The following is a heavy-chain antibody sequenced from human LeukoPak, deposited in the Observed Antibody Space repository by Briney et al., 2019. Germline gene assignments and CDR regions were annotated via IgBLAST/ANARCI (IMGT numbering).Heavy chain of an antibody. D-gene: IGHD3-16*01. V-gene: IGHV3-30*03. J-gene: IGHJ4*02. CDR3: AAVRWGVSPNDY. CDR2: ISYDGSNK. CDR1: GFTFSTYG. Sequence: GGSLRLSRAASGFTFSTYGMHWVRQAPGKGLQWVAVISYDGSNKYYADSVKGRFTISRDNSKNTLYLQMNSLRAEDTAVYYCAAVRWGVSPNDYWGQGTLVSVSS.